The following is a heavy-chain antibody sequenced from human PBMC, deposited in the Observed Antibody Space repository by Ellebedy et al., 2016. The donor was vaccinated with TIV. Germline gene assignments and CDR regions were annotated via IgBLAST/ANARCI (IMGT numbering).Heavy chain of an antibody. D-gene: IGHD5-12*01. Sequence: GESLKISCAASGFTFSNYWMKWVRQAPGKGLEWVANIKQDGSEKYYVDSVKGRFTISRYNAKNSLFLQMNSLRVEDTAMYFCARGGYGRPFDCWGQGTLVTVSS. CDR3: ARGGYGRPFDC. J-gene: IGHJ4*02. CDR2: IKQDGSEK. V-gene: IGHV3-7*03. CDR1: GFTFSNYW.